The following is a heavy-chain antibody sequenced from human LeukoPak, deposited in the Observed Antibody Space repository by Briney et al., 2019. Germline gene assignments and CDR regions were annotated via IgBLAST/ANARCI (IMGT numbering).Heavy chain of an antibody. CDR2: ISYDGSNK. Sequence: PGRSLRLSCAASGFTFSSYGMHWVRQAPGKGLEWVAVISYDGSNKYYADSVKGRFTISRDNSKNTLYLQMNSLRAEDTAVYYCAKNPNYYDSSGYCDYWGQGTLVTVSS. CDR1: GFTFSSYG. V-gene: IGHV3-30*18. J-gene: IGHJ4*02. D-gene: IGHD3-22*01. CDR3: AKNPNYYDSSGYCDY.